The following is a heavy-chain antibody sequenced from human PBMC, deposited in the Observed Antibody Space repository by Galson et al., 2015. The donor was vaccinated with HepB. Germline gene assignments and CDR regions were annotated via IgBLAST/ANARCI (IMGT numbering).Heavy chain of an antibody. Sequence: SLRLSCAASGFTFSSYWLTWVRQAPGKGLEWVASIKQDGSEKSFVDSVKGQFTISRDNAKNSLYLQMNSLRAEDTAVYYCTRRQYVAFDYWGQGTLVTVSS. CDR3: TRRQYVAFDY. CDR1: GFTFSSYW. D-gene: IGHD2-21*01. CDR2: IKQDGSEK. J-gene: IGHJ4*02. V-gene: IGHV3-7*01.